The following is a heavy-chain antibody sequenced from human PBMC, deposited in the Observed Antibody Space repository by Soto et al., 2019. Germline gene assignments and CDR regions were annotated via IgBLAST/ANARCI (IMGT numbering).Heavy chain of an antibody. CDR3: AKDRLAGGFDY. D-gene: IGHD3-16*01. Sequence: GGSLRLSCAASGFTFTNYVMSWVRQAPGKGLEWVSIINGGGDFTEYADSVKGRFTISRDNSKNTLYLQMNSLRADDTAVYYCAKDRLAGGFDYWGQGTLVTVSS. J-gene: IGHJ4*02. CDR1: GFTFTNYV. V-gene: IGHV3-23*01. CDR2: INGGGDFT.